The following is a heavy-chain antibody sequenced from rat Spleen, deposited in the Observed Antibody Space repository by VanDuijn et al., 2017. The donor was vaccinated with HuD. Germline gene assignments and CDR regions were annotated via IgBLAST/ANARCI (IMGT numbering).Heavy chain of an antibody. CDR2: IWSGGDT. Sequence: QVQLKESGPGLVQPSETLSLTCTVSGFSLTSNSVSWVRQPPGKGLEWMGAIWSGGDTSYNSALNSRLSISRDTSKSQVFLKMSSLHTEDTATYYCVRGPMHTAGNYFDYWGQGVMVTVSS. J-gene: IGHJ2*01. V-gene: IGHV2-32*01. CDR1: GFSLTSNS. D-gene: IGHD1-6*01. CDR3: VRGPMHTAGNYFDY.